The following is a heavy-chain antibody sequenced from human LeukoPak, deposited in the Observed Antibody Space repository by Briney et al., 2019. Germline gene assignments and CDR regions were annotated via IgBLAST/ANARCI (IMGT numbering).Heavy chain of an antibody. J-gene: IGHJ4*02. CDR1: GFTFDDYA. CDR3: AKDRGSGSYSYYFDY. Sequence: GGSLRLSCAASGFTFDDYAMHWVRQAPGKGLEWVSLISWDGGSTYYADSVKGRFTISRDNSKNSLYLQMNSLRTEDTALYYCAKDRGSGSYSYYFDYWGQGTLVTVSS. D-gene: IGHD1-26*01. V-gene: IGHV3-43*01. CDR2: ISWDGGST.